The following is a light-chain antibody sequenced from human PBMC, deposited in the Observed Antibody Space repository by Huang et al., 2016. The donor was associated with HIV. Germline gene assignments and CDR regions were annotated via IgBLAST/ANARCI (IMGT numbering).Light chain of an antibody. CDR1: QDIKSD. CDR2: GAS. CDR3: LQDFTFPLT. J-gene: IGKJ4*01. V-gene: IGKV1-6*01. Sequence: AIQMTQSPPSLSASVGDRVTITCRASQDIKSDLGWYQQKPGKAPKVLIFGASVLDVGVPSRFSGSGSGTDFTLIISRLQAEDLGTYFCLQDFTFPLTFGGGTKVEIK.